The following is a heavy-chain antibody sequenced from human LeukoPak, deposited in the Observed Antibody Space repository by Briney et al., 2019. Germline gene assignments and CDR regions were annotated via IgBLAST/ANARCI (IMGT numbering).Heavy chain of an antibody. V-gene: IGHV1-69*13. J-gene: IGHJ4*02. Sequence: SVTVSCKASGYTFTSYGINWVRQAPGQGLEWMGGIIPIFGTANYAQKFQGRVTITADESTSTAYMELSSLRSEDTAVYYCADVSSGYYYARYWGQGTLVSVSS. CDR1: GYTFTSYG. CDR3: ADVSSGYYYARY. CDR2: IIPIFGTA. D-gene: IGHD3-22*01.